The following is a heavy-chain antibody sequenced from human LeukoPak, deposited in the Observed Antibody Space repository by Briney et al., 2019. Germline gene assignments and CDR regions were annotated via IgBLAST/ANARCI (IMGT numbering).Heavy chain of an antibody. CDR1: GGSISSYY. Sequence: SETLSPTCTVSGGSISSYYWSWIRQPPGKGLEWIGYIYYSGSTNYNPSLKSRVTISVDTSKNQFSLKLSSVTAADTAVYYCARDRWFDPWGQGTLVTVSS. CDR3: ARDRWFDP. CDR2: IYYSGST. J-gene: IGHJ5*02. V-gene: IGHV4-59*01.